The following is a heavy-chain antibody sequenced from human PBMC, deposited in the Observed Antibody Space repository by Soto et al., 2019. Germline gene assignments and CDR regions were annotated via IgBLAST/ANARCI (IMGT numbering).Heavy chain of an antibody. CDR1: GFSLINARMG. J-gene: IGHJ5*02. CDR3: ARFLSWFDP. Sequence: SGPALGNATETLTLTCTVSGFSLINARMGVSWIRQPPGKALEWLAHIFSNDEKSYSTSLKSRLTISKDTSKSQVVLTMTNMDPVDTATYYCARFLSWFDPWGQGTLVTVSS. V-gene: IGHV2-26*01. CDR2: IFSNDEK.